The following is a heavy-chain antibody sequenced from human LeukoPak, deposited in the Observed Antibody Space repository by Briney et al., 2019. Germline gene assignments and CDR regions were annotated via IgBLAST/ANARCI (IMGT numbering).Heavy chain of an antibody. CDR2: VSRSGAVT. J-gene: IGHJ4*02. CDR3: AKSIGGVVVVAADY. CDR1: GFTFSTYY. V-gene: IGHV3-23*01. D-gene: IGHD2-15*01. Sequence: GGSLRLSCAASGFTFSTYYMTWVRQAPGKGLEWVSDVSRSGAVTYYADSVKGRFTLSRDNSKSTVFLQMNSLRAEDTAVYYCAKSIGGVVVVAADYWGQGTLVTVSS.